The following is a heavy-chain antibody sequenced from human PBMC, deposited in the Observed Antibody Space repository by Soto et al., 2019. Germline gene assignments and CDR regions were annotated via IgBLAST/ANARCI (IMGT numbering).Heavy chain of an antibody. D-gene: IGHD6-13*01. CDR1: GGSISSSSY. CDR3: RRSSRYSTDV. J-gene: IGHJ6*02. Sequence: QLQLQESGPGLVKPSETLSLTCTVSGGSISSSSYWGWIRQPPGKGLEWIGSIYSIGSTYYNPSLKSRVTISVDTSKNQFSLKLSSVTAADTAVYYRRRSSRYSTDVWGQGTTVTVPS. CDR2: IYSIGST. V-gene: IGHV4-39*01.